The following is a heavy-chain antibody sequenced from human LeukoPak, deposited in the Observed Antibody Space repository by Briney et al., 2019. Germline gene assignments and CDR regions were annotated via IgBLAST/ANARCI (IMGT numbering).Heavy chain of an antibody. V-gene: IGHV4-59*01. J-gene: IGHJ4*02. CDR1: GGSLNKYY. CDR3: ARGEIVGVVGGNYFDY. Sequence: PSEPLSLTCTVSGGSLNKYYWIWIRQPPGGGLEWIGYIYPSGDTVYTPSLASRVTMSVDTSKNQFSLKVNSVTAADAAVYYCARGEIVGVVGGNYFDYWGQGALVTVSS. D-gene: IGHD1-26*01. CDR2: IYPSGDT.